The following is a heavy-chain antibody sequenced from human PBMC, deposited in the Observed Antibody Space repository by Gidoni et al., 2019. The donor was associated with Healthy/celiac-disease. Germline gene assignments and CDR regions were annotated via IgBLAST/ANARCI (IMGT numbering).Heavy chain of an antibody. CDR3: ARPIAAAGWEGNWFDP. CDR1: GGSISSSSYY. D-gene: IGHD6-13*01. CDR2: IYYSGST. V-gene: IGHV4-39*01. J-gene: IGHJ5*02. Sequence: QLQLQESGPGLVKPSDTLSLTCTVSGGSISSSSYYWGLLRQPPGKGLEWIGSIYYSGSTYYNPSLKSRVTISVDTSKNQFSLKLSSVTAADTAVYYCARPIAAAGWEGNWFDPWGQGTLVTVSS.